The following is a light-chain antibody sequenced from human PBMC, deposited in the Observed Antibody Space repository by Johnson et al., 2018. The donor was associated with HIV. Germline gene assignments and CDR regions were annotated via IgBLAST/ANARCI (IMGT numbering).Light chain of an antibody. CDR1: SSNIGNNY. CDR2: DNN. J-gene: IGLJ1*01. V-gene: IGLV1-51*01. Sequence: QPVLTQPRSVSAAQGQKVTISCSGSSSNIGNNYVSWYQQLPGTAPKLLIYDNNKRPSGIPDRFSGSKSGTSATLGITGLKTGDEADYYCGTWDSSLSAHVFGTGTKVTVL. CDR3: GTWDSSLSAHV.